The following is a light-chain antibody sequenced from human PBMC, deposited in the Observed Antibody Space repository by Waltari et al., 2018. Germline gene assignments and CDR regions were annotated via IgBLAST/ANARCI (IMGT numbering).Light chain of an antibody. J-gene: IGKJ4*01. CDR2: WAS. CDR3: QQYYSTPPT. CDR1: QSVLYSSNNKNF. V-gene: IGKV4-1*01. Sequence: DIVMTQSPDSLAVSLGERATINCKSSQSVLYSSNNKNFLAWYQHKPGQPPKLLFYWASTRKSGVPDRFTGSGSGTDFTLTISSLQAEDVAVYYCQQYYSTPPTFGGGTKVQIK.